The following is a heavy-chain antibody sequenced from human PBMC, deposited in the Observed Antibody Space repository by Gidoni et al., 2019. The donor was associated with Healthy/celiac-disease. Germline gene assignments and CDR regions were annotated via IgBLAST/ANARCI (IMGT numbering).Heavy chain of an antibody. CDR2: IDPSDSYT. V-gene: IGHV5-10-1*01. D-gene: IGHD6-19*01. Sequence: EVQLVQSGAEVKKPGESLRISCTGSGYSFPSYWISWVRQMPGKGLEWMGRIDPSDSYTNYSPSFQGHVTISADKSISTAYLQWSSLKASDTAMYYCARRPGYSSGWYSVGFDYWGQGTLVTVSS. CDR1: GYSFPSYW. J-gene: IGHJ4*02. CDR3: ARRPGYSSGWYSVGFDY.